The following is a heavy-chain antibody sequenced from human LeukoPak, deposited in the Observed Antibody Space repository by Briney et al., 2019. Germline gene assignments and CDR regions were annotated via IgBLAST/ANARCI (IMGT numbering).Heavy chain of an antibody. CDR1: GGSISSYY. CDR3: ARAPTGGYYYDSSGYLWGLNWFDP. J-gene: IGHJ5*02. V-gene: IGHV4-59*01. CDR2: IYYSGST. Sequence: SETLSLTCTVSGGSISSYYWSWIRRPPGKGLEWVGYIYYSGSTNYNPSLKSRVTISVDTSKNQFSLKLSSVTAADTAVYYCARAPTGGYYYDSSGYLWGLNWFDPWGQGTLVTVSS. D-gene: IGHD3-22*01.